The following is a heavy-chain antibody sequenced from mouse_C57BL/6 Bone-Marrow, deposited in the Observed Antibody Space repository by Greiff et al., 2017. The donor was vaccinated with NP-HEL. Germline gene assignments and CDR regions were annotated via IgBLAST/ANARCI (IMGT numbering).Heavy chain of an antibody. Sequence: VQGVESGPELVKPGASVKISCKASGYAFSSSWMNWVKQRPGKGLEWIGRIYPGDGDTNYNGKFKGKATLTADKSSSTAYMQLSSLTSEDSAVYFCARWGYLYYFDYWGQGTTLTVSS. D-gene: IGHD2-2*01. J-gene: IGHJ2*01. CDR1: GYAFSSSW. CDR2: IYPGDGDT. CDR3: ARWGYLYYFDY. V-gene: IGHV1-82*01.